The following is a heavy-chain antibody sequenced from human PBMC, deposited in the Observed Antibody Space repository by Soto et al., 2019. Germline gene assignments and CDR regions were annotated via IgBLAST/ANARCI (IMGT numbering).Heavy chain of an antibody. D-gene: IGHD3-22*01. CDR1: GYSFTSYW. CDR2: IYPGDSDT. V-gene: IGHV5-51*01. CDR3: ARVPNYYDSSGRGGNFDY. J-gene: IGHJ4*02. Sequence: PGESLKISCKGSGYSFTSYWIGWVRQMPGKGLEWMGIIYPGDSDTRYSPSFQGQVTISADKSISTAYLQWSSLKASDTAMYYCARVPNYYDSSGRGGNFDYWGQGTLVTVSS.